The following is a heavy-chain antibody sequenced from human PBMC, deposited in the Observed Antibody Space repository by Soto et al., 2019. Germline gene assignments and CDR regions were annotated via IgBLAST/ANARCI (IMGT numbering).Heavy chain of an antibody. V-gene: IGHV1-3*01. D-gene: IGHD2-15*01. CDR1: GYTFTSYA. Sequence: QVQLVQSGAEVKKPGASVKVSCKASGYTFTSYAMHWVRQAPGQRIEWMGWINAGNGNTKYSQKFQGRVTITRDTSASTAYMELSSLRSEDTAVYYCARRGYCSGGSFLDYWGQGTLVTVSS. CDR2: INAGNGNT. J-gene: IGHJ4*02. CDR3: ARRGYCSGGSFLDY.